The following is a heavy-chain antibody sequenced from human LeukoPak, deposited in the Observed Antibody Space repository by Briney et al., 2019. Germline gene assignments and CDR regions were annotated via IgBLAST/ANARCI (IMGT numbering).Heavy chain of an antibody. CDR3: ASRAFYDSSGLDF. CDR1: GGSIRNYY. D-gene: IGHD3-22*01. V-gene: IGHV4-59*08. J-gene: IGHJ4*02. Sequence: SETLSLTCSVSGGSIRNYYWTWIRQPPGKGLEWIGHVSNSGNTKYNPSLKSRVTISIDTSKKHFSLNLSSVSAAHTAVYYCASRAFYDSSGLDFWGQGILVTVSS. CDR2: VSNSGNT.